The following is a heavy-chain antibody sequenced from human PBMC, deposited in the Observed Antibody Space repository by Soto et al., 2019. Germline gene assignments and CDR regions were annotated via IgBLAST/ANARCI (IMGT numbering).Heavy chain of an antibody. D-gene: IGHD6-19*01. Sequence: GASVKVSCKASGYTFTGYYMHWVRQAPGQGLEWMGWINPNSGGTNYAQKFQGWVTMTRDTSISTAYMELSRLRSDDTAVYYCATTSMAYSSGWNDYFDYWGQGTLVTVS. CDR2: INPNSGGT. V-gene: IGHV1-2*04. CDR1: GYTFTGYY. J-gene: IGHJ4*02. CDR3: ATTSMAYSSGWNDYFDY.